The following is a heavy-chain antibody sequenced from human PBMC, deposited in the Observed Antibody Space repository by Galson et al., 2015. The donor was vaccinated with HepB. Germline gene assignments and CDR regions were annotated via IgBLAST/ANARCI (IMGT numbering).Heavy chain of an antibody. V-gene: IGHV1-46*03. D-gene: IGHD2-21*01. CDR2: INPSGGST. J-gene: IGHJ6*03. CDR1: GYTFTSYY. CDR3: ARDATFCGGDCYYVYYYMDV. Sequence: SVKVSCKASGYTFTSYYMHWVRQAPGQGLEWMGIINPSGGSTSYAQKFQGRVTMTRDTSTSTVYMELSSLRSEDTAVYYCARDATFCGGDCYYVYYYMDVWGKGTTVTVSS.